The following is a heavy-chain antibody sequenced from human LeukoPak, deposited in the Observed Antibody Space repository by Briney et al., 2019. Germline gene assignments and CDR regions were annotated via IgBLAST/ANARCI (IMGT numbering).Heavy chain of an antibody. V-gene: IGHV3-23*01. CDR3: AKKAQYDGHYPLDY. CDR2: TSDRGDYT. J-gene: IGHJ4*02. Sequence: GGSLRLSCAASGFTFSSYSTSWVRQAPGKGLEWVSGTSDRGDYTYYADSVKGRFTISRDTSKNTLYLQMNSLRAEDTALYFCAKKAQYDGHYPLDYWGQGTLVTVSA. CDR1: GFTFSSYS. D-gene: IGHD4/OR15-4a*01.